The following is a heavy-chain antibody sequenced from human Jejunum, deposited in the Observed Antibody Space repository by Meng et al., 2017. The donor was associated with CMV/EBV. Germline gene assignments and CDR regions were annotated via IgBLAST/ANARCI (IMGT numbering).Heavy chain of an antibody. Sequence: LKISSVASEYTFRSYAMDWVRQAPGKGLEWVSAILVDGVTPFYADSVKGRFTISRDNSKNTMYLQMNSLRAEDTAVYFCARRGQIWGQGTLVTVSS. J-gene: IGHJ4*02. CDR1: EYTFRSYA. CDR2: ILVDGVTP. CDR3: ARRGQI. V-gene: IGHV3-23*01.